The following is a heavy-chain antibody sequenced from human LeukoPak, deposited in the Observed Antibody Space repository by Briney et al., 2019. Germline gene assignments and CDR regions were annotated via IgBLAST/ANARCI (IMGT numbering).Heavy chain of an antibody. CDR1: GFTFSSYG. Sequence: GGSLRLSCAASGFTFSSYGMPWVRQAPGKGLEWVAVIWYDGSNKYYADSVKGRFTISRDNSKNTLYLQMNSLRAEDTAVYYCAKDYRDIAVARFDYWGQGTLVTVSS. CDR2: IWYDGSNK. J-gene: IGHJ4*02. CDR3: AKDYRDIAVARFDY. D-gene: IGHD6-19*01. V-gene: IGHV3-33*06.